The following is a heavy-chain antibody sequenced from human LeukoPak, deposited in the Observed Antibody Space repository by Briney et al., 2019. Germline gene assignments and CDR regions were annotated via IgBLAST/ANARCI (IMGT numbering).Heavy chain of an antibody. CDR3: ARVSPGYSYALPFDY. D-gene: IGHD5-18*01. CDR2: IYYSGST. V-gene: IGHV4-59*01. CDR1: GGSISSYY. Sequence: PSETLSLTCTVSGGSISSYYWSWIRQPPGKGLEWIGYIYYSGSTNYNPSLKSRVTISVDTSKNQFSLKLSSVTAADTAVYYCARVSPGYSYALPFDYWGQGTLVTVSS. J-gene: IGHJ4*02.